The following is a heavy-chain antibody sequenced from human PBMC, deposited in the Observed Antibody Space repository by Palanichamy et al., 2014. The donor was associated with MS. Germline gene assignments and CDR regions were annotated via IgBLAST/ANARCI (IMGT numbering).Heavy chain of an antibody. J-gene: IGHJ4*02. Sequence: TCSVSGASISNKYWSWIRQPAGKGLEWIGRISASFSASASTNYNPSLKSRVTMSIGTSKNQFSLKLDSVTTADTAVFYCARDDTTSLDYWGQGTLVTVSS. D-gene: IGHD4-17*01. CDR2: ISASFSASAST. CDR1: GASISNKY. CDR3: ARDDTTSLDY. V-gene: IGHV4-4*07.